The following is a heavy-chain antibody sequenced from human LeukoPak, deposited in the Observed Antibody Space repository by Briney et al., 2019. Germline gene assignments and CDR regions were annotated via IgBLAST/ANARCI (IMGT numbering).Heavy chain of an antibody. Sequence: GGSLRLSCAASGFTFSSYAMSWVRQAPGKGLEWVSAISGSGGSTYYADSVKGRFTISRDNSKNTLYLQMNSLRAEDTAVYYCAKTGHLYYDFWVYFDYWGQGTLVTVSS. D-gene: IGHD3-3*01. CDR1: GFTFSSYA. CDR3: AKTGHLYYDFWVYFDY. CDR2: ISGSGGST. V-gene: IGHV3-23*01. J-gene: IGHJ4*02.